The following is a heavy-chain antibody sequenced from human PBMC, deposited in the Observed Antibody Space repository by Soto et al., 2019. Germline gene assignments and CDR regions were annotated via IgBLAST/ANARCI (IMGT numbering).Heavy chain of an antibody. J-gene: IGHJ4*02. CDR1: GGTFSSYA. D-gene: IGHD1-26*01. CDR2: IIPILGIA. CDR3: ARVLISGSYFDY. Sequence: ASVKASCKASGGTFSSYAISWVRQAPGQGLEWMGGIIPILGIANYAQKFQGRVTITADKSTSTAYMELSSLRSEDTAVYYCARVLISGSYFDYWGQGTLVTVSS. V-gene: IGHV1-69*10.